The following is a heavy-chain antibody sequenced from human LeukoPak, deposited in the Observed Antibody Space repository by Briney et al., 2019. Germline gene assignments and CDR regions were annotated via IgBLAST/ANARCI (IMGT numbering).Heavy chain of an antibody. V-gene: IGHV3-23*01. CDR2: IRGSGGLT. Sequence: GGSLRLSCAASGFTFHDYAMMWVRQAPGRGLEWVSAIRGSGGLTFYADSVKGRFTISRDNSKNTLYLQMNSLRAEDTAVYYCARDPNGDYIGAFDMCGQGTKVTVSS. J-gene: IGHJ3*02. D-gene: IGHD4-17*01. CDR3: ARDPNGDYIGAFDM. CDR1: GFTFHDYA.